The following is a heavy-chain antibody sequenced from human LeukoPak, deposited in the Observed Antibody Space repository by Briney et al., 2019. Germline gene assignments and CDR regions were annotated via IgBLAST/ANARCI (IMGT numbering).Heavy chain of an antibody. CDR3: AKDGIAARPIRVAYYYMDV. V-gene: IGHV3-23*01. CDR1: AFTFSSYG. CDR2: ISGSGGST. Sequence: GGSLRLSCAASAFTFSSYGMSWVRQAPGKGLEWVSAISGSGGSTYYADSVKGRFTISRDNSKNTLYLQMNSLRAEDTAVYYCAKDGIAARPIRVAYYYMDVWGKGTTVTVSS. J-gene: IGHJ6*03. D-gene: IGHD6-6*01.